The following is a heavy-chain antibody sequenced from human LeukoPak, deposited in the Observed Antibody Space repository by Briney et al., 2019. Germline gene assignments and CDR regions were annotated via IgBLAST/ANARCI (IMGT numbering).Heavy chain of an antibody. CDR2: ISSSSSYI. CDR3: ARTGTETYYYGSGSYR. CDR1: GFTFSSYS. V-gene: IGHV3-21*01. J-gene: IGHJ4*02. Sequence: GGSLRLSCAASGFTFSSYSMNWVRQAPGKGLEWVSTISSSSSYIYYADSVKGRFTISRDNAKNSLYLQMNSLRAEDTAVYYCARTGTETYYYGSGSYRWGQGTLVTVSS. D-gene: IGHD3-10*01.